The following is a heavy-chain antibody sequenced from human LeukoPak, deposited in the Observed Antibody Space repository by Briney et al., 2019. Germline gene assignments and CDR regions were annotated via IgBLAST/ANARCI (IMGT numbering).Heavy chain of an antibody. CDR1: GYTFPSYG. CDR2: ISAYNGNT. V-gene: IGHV1-18*01. D-gene: IGHD6-6*01. CDR3: ARGEAPTFQDY. Sequence: GASVEVSCRASGYTFPSYGMSGVRQAPGQGLEGMGWISAYNGNTNYAQKLQGRVTMTTDTSTSIAYRELRRLRSDDTAVYYCARGEAPTFQDYWGQGTLVTVSS. J-gene: IGHJ4*02.